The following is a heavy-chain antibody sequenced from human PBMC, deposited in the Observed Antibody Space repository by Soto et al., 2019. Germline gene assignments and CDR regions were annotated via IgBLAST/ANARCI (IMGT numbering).Heavy chain of an antibody. CDR2: IIPIFGTA. D-gene: IGHD3-10*01. V-gene: IGHV1-69*13. CDR3: AILPMVPLGSYYFCMVV. Sequence: GASVKVSCKASGGTFSSYAISWVRQAPGQGLEWMGGIIPIFGTANYAQKFQGRVTITADESTSTAEMELSSLRSEDTAVYYCAILPMVPLGSYYFCMVVWRQGTTVSVSS. CDR1: GGTFSSYA. J-gene: IGHJ6*02.